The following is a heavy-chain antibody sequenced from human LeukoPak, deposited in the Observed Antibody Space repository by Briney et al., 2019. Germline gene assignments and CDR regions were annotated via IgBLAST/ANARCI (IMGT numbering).Heavy chain of an antibody. V-gene: IGHV3-20*01. D-gene: IGHD6-19*01. J-gene: IGHJ6*02. CDR3: ARHGARLIAMSDMYYYYGMDV. CDR2: INWNGGWI. CDR1: GFTFDDFG. Sequence: GGSLRLSCAASGFTFDDFGMSWVRQVPGKGLEWVSGINWNGGWIGYTDSVKGRFTISRDNAKNSLYLQMNSLRDEDTALYHCARHGARLIAMSDMYYYYGMDVWGQGTTVTVSS.